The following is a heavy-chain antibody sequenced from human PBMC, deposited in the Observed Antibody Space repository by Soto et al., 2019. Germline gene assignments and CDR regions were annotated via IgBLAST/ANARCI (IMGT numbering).Heavy chain of an antibody. CDR1: GFTSIKYA. Sequence: GGALRLSCAASGFTSIKYAMSWVLQAPWKGLVWVSRINSDGSSTSYADSVKGRFTISRDNAKNTLYLQMNSLRAEDTAVYYCAIRASYYDSSGYFDYWGQGTLVTVSS. D-gene: IGHD3-22*01. CDR3: AIRASYYDSSGYFDY. V-gene: IGHV3-74*01. CDR2: INSDGSST. J-gene: IGHJ4*02.